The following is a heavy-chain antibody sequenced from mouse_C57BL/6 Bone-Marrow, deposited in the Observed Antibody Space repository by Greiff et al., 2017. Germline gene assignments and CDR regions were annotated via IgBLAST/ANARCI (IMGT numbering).Heavy chain of an antibody. V-gene: IGHV5-17*01. D-gene: IGHD2-1*01. Sequence: EVQLVESGGGLVKPGGSLKLSCAASGFTFSDYGMHWVRQAPEKGLEWVAYISSGSSTIYYADTVKGRFTSSRDNAKNTLFLQMTSLRTEDTAMYYCAGVNYEREMDYWGQGTSVTVSS. CDR2: ISSGSSTI. CDR3: AGVNYEREMDY. CDR1: GFTFSDYG. J-gene: IGHJ4*01.